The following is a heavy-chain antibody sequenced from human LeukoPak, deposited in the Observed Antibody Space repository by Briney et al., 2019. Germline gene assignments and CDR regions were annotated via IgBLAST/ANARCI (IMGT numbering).Heavy chain of an antibody. CDR1: GGSISSGDYY. CDR3: ARGDSSTWSFKI. Sequence: SQTLSLTCTVSGGSISSGDYYWSWIRQPPGKGLEWIAYIYYSGSTSYNPSLKSRVTIPVDTSKNQFSLKLNSVTAADTAVYYCARGDSSTWSFKIWGQGTLVTVSS. D-gene: IGHD6-13*01. V-gene: IGHV4-30-4*01. J-gene: IGHJ4*02. CDR2: IYYSGST.